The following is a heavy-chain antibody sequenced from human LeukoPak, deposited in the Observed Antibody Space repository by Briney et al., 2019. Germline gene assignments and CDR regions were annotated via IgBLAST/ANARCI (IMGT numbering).Heavy chain of an antibody. J-gene: IGHJ4*02. Sequence: SETLSLTCTVSGVSISSSNSYWGWIRQPPGKGLEWIGSIYYSGNTYYNASLKSQVSISIDTSKNQFSLKLSSVTAADTAVYYCAREVKDTAMVYFDYWGQGTLVTVSS. V-gene: IGHV4-39*07. CDR2: IYYSGNT. D-gene: IGHD5-18*01. CDR3: AREVKDTAMVYFDY. CDR1: GVSISSSNSY.